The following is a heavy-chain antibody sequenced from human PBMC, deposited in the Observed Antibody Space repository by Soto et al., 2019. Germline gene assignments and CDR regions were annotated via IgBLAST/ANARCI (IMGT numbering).Heavy chain of an antibody. CDR2: INRDANDI. CDR3: ARDVPHTWFDS. CDR1: RGAFGDYW. J-gene: IGHJ5*01. Sequence: EVQLVESGGGLVQPGGSLRLSCEASRGAFGDYWMHWVRQAPGKGLVWVSRINRDANDIIYADSVKGRFTASRDNAKNMVFLQMNSLRVADTAVYYCARDVPHTWFDSWGQGTLVTVSS. D-gene: IGHD3-10*02. V-gene: IGHV3-74*01.